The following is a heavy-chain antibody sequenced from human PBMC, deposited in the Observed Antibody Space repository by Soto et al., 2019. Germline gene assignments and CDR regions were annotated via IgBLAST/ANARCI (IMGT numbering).Heavy chain of an antibody. CDR3: ARDPLMAIFGLDYYYGMDV. J-gene: IGHJ6*02. Sequence: PGGSLRLSCAASGFTFSSYGMHWVRQAPGKGLEWVAVIWYDGSNKYYADSVKGRFTISRDNSKNTLYLQMNSLRAEDTAVYYCARDPLMAIFGLDYYYGMDVWGQGTTVTVSS. CDR2: IWYDGSNK. D-gene: IGHD3-3*01. CDR1: GFTFSSYG. V-gene: IGHV3-33*01.